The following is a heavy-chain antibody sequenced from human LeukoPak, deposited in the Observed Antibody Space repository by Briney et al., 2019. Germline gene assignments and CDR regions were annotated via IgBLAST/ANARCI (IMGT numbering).Heavy chain of an antibody. Sequence: KAGGSLRLSCAASGFTLSNAWMSWVRQAPGKGLEWVGRIKSKTDGGTTDYAAPVKDRFTISRDDSKNTLYMQMNSLKTEDTAVYYCAAVDFDYWGQGTLVTVSS. CDR2: IKSKTDGGTT. V-gene: IGHV3-15*01. J-gene: IGHJ4*02. CDR3: AAVDFDY. CDR1: GFTLSNAW. D-gene: IGHD4-23*01.